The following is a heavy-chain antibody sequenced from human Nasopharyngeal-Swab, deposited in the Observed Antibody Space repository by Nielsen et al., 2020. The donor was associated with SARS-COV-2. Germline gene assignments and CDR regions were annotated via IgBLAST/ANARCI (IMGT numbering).Heavy chain of an antibody. V-gene: IGHV3-9*01. J-gene: IGHJ4*02. CDR2: ISWNGGGI. CDR3: AKASHSSSWYKNFDY. D-gene: IGHD6-13*01. Sequence: GGSLRLSCAASGFTFDDPSMHWVRQVPGKGLEWVSGISWNGGGIGYADSVEGRFTVSRDNAKRSVYLEMNNLRPEDTAFYYCAKASHSSSWYKNFDYWGQGTLVTVSS. CDR1: GFTFDDPS.